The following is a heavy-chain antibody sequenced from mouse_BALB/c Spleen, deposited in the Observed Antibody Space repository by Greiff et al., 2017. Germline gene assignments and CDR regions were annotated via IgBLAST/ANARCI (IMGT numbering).Heavy chain of an antibody. CDR3: TRGRWDY. Sequence: LQQPGSELVRPGASVKLSCKASGYTFTSYWMHWVKQRPGQGLEWIGNIYPGSGSTNYDEKFKSKATLTVDTSSSTAYMQLSSLTSEDSAVYYCTRGRWDYWGQGTTRTVSS. CDR2: IYPGSGST. J-gene: IGHJ2*01. D-gene: IGHD2-3*01. CDR1: GYTFTSYW. V-gene: IGHV1S22*01.